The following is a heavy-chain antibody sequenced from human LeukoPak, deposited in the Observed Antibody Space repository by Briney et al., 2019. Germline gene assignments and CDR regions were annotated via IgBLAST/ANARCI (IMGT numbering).Heavy chain of an antibody. CDR3: AKEPPPHYYDISSPDY. Sequence: KPGGSLRLSCAASGFTFSSYSMNWVRQAPGKGLEWVSSISTSSSYIYYADSVKGRFTISRDNARNSLYLQMNSLRAEDTAVYYCAKEPPPHYYDISSPDYWGQGTLVTVSS. D-gene: IGHD3-22*01. CDR2: ISTSSSYI. V-gene: IGHV3-21*01. J-gene: IGHJ4*02. CDR1: GFTFSSYS.